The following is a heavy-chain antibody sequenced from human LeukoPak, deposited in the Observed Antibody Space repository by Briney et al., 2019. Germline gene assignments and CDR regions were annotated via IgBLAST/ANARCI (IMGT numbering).Heavy chain of an antibody. CDR2: MSYDGFNK. D-gene: IGHD5-18*01. CDR3: AKTKGYSYGYYFDY. J-gene: IGHJ4*02. V-gene: IGHV3-30*18. Sequence: PGRSLSLSCAASGFTFSSYAMHWVRQSLGKGLEWVAVMSYDGFNKYYADSVRGRFTISRDNSKNTLYLQMNSLRAEDTAVYYCAKTKGYSYGYYFDYWGQGALVTVSS. CDR1: GFTFSSYA.